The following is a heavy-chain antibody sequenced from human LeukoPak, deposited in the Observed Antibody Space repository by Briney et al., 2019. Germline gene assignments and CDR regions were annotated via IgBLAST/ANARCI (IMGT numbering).Heavy chain of an antibody. V-gene: IGHV3-23*01. CDR3: AKAALAAAGFFDY. CDR2: ISGSGGFT. J-gene: IGHJ4*02. D-gene: IGHD6-13*01. CDR1: GFTVSSNY. Sequence: GGSLRLSCAASGFTVSSNYMSWVRQAPGKGLEWVSVISGSGGFTYYADSVKGRFTISRDNAKNSLYLQMNSLRAEDTAVYYCAKAALAAAGFFDYWGQGTLVTVSS.